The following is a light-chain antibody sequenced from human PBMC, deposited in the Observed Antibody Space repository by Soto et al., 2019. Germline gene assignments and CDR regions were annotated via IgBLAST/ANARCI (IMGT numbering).Light chain of an antibody. CDR1: QGVSSN. J-gene: IGKJ4*01. V-gene: IGKV3-15*01. Sequence: DRVTTQFRAAPSVAPGPRLTFSCKASQGVSSNLAWYQHKPGQAPRLLISGASTGATGIPARFSVSGSGTEFTLTISRLEYEDCAMYYCQQYHTWTITFGGGTKVDIK. CDR3: QQYHTWTIT. CDR2: GAS.